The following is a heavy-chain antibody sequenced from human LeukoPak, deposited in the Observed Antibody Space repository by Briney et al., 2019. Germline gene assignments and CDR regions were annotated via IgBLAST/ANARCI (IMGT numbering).Heavy chain of an antibody. Sequence: TLSLTCTVSGGSISSYYWSWIRQPPGKALEWLALIYWDDDKRYSPSLKSRLTITKDTSKNQVVLTMTNMDPVDTATYYCAHTRSSGWYLRVSDYWGQGTLVTVSS. D-gene: IGHD6-19*01. CDR3: AHTRSSGWYLRVSDY. J-gene: IGHJ4*02. CDR2: IYWDDDK. CDR1: GGSISSYYW. V-gene: IGHV2-5*08.